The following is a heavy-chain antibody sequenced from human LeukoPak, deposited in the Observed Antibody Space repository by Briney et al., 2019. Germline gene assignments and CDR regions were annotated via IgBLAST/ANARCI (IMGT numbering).Heavy chain of an antibody. CDR2: ISGSGGST. D-gene: IGHD3-3*01. V-gene: IGHV3-23*01. CDR3: AKSPLEWLFSGLYYFDY. J-gene: IGHJ4*02. CDR1: GFTFSSYA. Sequence: GGSLRLSCAASGFTFSSYAMSWVRQAPGKGLEWVSAISGSGGSTYYADSVKGRFTISRDNSKNTLYLQMNSLRAEDMAVYYCAKSPLEWLFSGLYYFDYWGQGTLVTVSS.